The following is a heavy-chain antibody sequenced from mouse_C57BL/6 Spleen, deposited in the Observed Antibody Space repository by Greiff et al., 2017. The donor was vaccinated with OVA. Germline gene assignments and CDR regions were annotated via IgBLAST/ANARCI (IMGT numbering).Heavy chain of an antibody. Sequence: QVQLQQSGAELVKPGASVKMSCKASGYTFTSYWITGVKQRPGQGLGGIGDIYPGRGSTNYNEKFKSKATLTVDTSSSTAYMQLSSLTSEDSAVYYCARRRDYDDGAWFAYWGQGTLVTVSA. D-gene: IGHD2-4*01. V-gene: IGHV1-55*01. J-gene: IGHJ3*01. CDR2: IYPGRGST. CDR3: ARRRDYDDGAWFAY. CDR1: GYTFTSYW.